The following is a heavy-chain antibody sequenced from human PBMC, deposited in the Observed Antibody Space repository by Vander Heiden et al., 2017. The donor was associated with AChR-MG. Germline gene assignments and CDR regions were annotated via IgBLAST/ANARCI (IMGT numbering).Heavy chain of an antibody. CDR1: GFTLSNYA. V-gene: IGHV3-23*01. CDR3: AKAGGSG. Sequence: EVQLLESGGGLVQPGGYLRLTCAASGFTLSNYAMSWVRQAPGKGLEWVSGFSGRAGDTYYADAVKGRFTISRDNSKNTMYLQMNSLRDDDTAVYYCAKAGGSGWGQGTLVTVSS. J-gene: IGHJ4*02. CDR2: FSGRAGDT. D-gene: IGHD6-19*01.